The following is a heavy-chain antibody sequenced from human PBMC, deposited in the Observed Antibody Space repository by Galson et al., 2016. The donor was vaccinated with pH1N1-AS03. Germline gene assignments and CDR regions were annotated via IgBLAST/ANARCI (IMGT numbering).Heavy chain of an antibody. CDR1: GFTFDDYT. CDR3: AKEGIDYLKRSFHH. V-gene: IGHV3-9*01. Sequence: SLRLSCAASGFTFDDYTMHWVRQAPGKGLEWVSSITWNSGRIVYADSVKGRFTISRDSAKTSLYLQMNSLSVEDTAFYYCAKEGIDYLKRSFHHWSQGTLVTVSS. D-gene: IGHD4-11*01. CDR2: ITWNSGRI. J-gene: IGHJ1*01.